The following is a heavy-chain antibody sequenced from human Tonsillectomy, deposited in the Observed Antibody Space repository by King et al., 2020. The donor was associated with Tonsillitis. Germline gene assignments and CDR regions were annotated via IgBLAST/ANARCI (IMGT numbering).Heavy chain of an antibody. CDR1: CWSFIGYY. V-gene: IGHV4-34*01. D-gene: IGHD3-22*01. Sequence: VHLHHCFALLFKPSDTLSLTCSFYCWSFIGYYWSLILQPPGKGLEWIGEINHSGSTNYNPSLKSRVTISLDTSKNQFSLKLSSVTAADTAGDYCATTAKDDSRGRPTENWVDPWGQGTLVTVSS. CDR3: ATTAKDDSRGRPTENWVDP. CDR2: INHSGST. J-gene: IGHJ5*02.